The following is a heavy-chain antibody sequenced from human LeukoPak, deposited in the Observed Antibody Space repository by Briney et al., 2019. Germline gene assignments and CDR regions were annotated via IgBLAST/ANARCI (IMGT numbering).Heavy chain of an antibody. CDR3: ARRVTIFGVVTRYYFDY. J-gene: IGHJ4*02. D-gene: IGHD3-3*01. V-gene: IGHV4-34*01. Sequence: SETLPLTCAVYGGSFSGYYWSWIRQPPGKGLEWIGEINHSGSTNYNPSLKSRVTISVDTSKNQFSLKLSSVTAADTAVYYCARRVTIFGVVTRYYFDYWGQGTLVTVSS. CDR1: GGSFSGYY. CDR2: INHSGST.